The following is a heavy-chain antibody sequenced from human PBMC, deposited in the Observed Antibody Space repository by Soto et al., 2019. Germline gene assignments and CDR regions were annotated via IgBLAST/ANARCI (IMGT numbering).Heavy chain of an antibody. CDR3: AIWASELRYFDWVFHFDH. J-gene: IGHJ4*02. V-gene: IGHV3-7*01. CDR1: GFTFSSYW. Sequence: EVQLVESGGGLVQPGGSLRLSCAASGFTFSSYWMSWVRQTPGTGLEWVANIKQDGSEKYYVDSVKGRFTISRDNAKNSLSLQMNSRRAEDTAVYYCAIWASELRYFDWVFHFDHWGQGTLVTFSA. CDR2: IKQDGSEK. D-gene: IGHD3-9*01.